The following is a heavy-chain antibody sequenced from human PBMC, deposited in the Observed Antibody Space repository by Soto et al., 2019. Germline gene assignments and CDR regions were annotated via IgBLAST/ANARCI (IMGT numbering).Heavy chain of an antibody. J-gene: IGHJ5*02. Sequence: QLQLQESGPGLVKPSETLSLTCTVSGGSISSSSYYWGWIRQPPGKGLEWIGSIYYSGSTYYNPSLKSRVITSVETSENQVSLKLSSVTAADTAVYYCAGGCSGGSCYWGAWFDPWGQGTLVTVSS. V-gene: IGHV4-39*01. CDR1: GGSISSSSYY. CDR3: AGGCSGGSCYWGAWFDP. D-gene: IGHD2-15*01. CDR2: IYYSGST.